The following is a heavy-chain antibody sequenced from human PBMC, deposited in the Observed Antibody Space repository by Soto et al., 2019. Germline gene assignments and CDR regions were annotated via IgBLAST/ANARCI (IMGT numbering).Heavy chain of an antibody. CDR3: AHHPYYGLGSYSFDY. V-gene: IGHV2-5*02. D-gene: IGHD3-10*01. CDR2: IYWDDDK. J-gene: IGHJ4*02. CDR1: GFSLTTSGVG. Sequence: QITLKESGPPLVRPTQTLTLTCTFSGFSLTTSGVGVGWIRQPPGKALEWLAVIYWDDDKCYSSSLKSRLTITKDTSKNQVVLTMTNMDPVDTATYYCAHHPYYGLGSYSFDYWGQGTLVTVSS.